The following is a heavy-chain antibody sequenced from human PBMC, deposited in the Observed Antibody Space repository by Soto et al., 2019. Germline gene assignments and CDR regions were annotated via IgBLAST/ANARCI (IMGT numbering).Heavy chain of an antibody. CDR1: GYTFTYRY. CDR2: ITPFNGNT. V-gene: IGHV1-45*02. D-gene: IGHD6-13*01. Sequence: SVKGSCKASGYTFTYRYLHWVRQAPGQALEWMGWITPFNGNTNYAQKFQDRATITRDRSMSTAYMELSSLRSEDTAMYYCATASSSSGGMDVWGQGTTVTVSS. CDR3: ATASSSSGGMDV. J-gene: IGHJ6*02.